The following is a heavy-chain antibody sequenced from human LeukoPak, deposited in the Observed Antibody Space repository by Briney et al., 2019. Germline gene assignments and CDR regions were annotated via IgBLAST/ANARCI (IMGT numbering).Heavy chain of an antibody. Sequence: PGGSLRLSCAASGITFSSYSMNWVRQAPGKGLEWVAVIWYDGSNKYYADSVKGRFTISRDNSKNTLYLQMNSLRAEDTAVYYCARGYSSSWYYFDYWGQGTLVTVSS. CDR2: IWYDGSNK. D-gene: IGHD6-13*01. CDR3: ARGYSSSWYYFDY. CDR1: GITFSSYS. V-gene: IGHV3-33*08. J-gene: IGHJ4*02.